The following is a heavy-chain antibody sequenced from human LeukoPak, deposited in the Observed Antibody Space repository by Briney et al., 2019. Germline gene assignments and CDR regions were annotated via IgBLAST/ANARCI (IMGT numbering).Heavy chain of an antibody. CDR2: IDPSDSYT. Sequence: GGSLQISCQGSGSIFTSYYITWVRQLPGKGLEWMGRIDPSDSYTSYSPSFQGHVTISVDKSINTAYRQWSRLKASDTAMYFCAILTAYYDSSAYYYGDYWGQGDLVTVSS. CDR3: AILTAYYDSSAYYYGDY. D-gene: IGHD3-22*01. V-gene: IGHV5-10-1*01. CDR1: GSIFTSYY. J-gene: IGHJ4*02.